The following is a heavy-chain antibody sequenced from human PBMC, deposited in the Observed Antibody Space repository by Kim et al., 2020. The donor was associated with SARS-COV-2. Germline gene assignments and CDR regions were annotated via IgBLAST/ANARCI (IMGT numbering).Heavy chain of an antibody. CDR3: ARSYSGYDFRGWFDP. V-gene: IGHV3-21*01. Sequence: GGSLRLSCAASGFTFSSYSMNWVRQAPGKGLEWVSSISSSSSYIYYADSVKGRFTISRDNAKNSLYLQMNSLRAEDTAVYYCARSYSGYDFRGWFDPWGQGTLVTVSS. J-gene: IGHJ5*02. D-gene: IGHD5-12*01. CDR2: ISSSSSYI. CDR1: GFTFSSYS.